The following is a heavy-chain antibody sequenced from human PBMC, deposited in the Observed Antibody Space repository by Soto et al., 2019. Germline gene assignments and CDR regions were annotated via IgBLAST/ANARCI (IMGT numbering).Heavy chain of an antibody. CDR1: GYTFTSYA. CDR2: INAGNGNT. D-gene: IGHD3-3*01. CDR3: ARDASVRFLEWLAWFDP. V-gene: IGHV1-3*01. J-gene: IGHJ5*02. Sequence: ASVKVSCKASGYTFTSYAMHWVRQAPGQRLEWMGWINAGNGNTEYSQKFQGRVTITRDTSASTAYMELSSLRSEDTAVYYCARDASVRFLEWLAWFDPWGQGTLVTVSS.